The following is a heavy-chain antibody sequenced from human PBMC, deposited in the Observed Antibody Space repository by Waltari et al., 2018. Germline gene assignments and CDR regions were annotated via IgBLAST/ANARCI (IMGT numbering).Heavy chain of an antibody. CDR2: IYYSGST. Sequence: GPGLVKPSETLSLTCTVSGGSISSYYWSWIRQPPGKGLEWIGYIYYSGSTNYNPSLKSRVTISVDTSKNQFSLKLSSVTAADTAVYYCARSPLREYYDSSGGPFDAFDIWGQGTMVTVSS. CDR3: ARSPLREYYDSSGGPFDAFDI. D-gene: IGHD3-22*01. J-gene: IGHJ3*02. V-gene: IGHV4-59*01. CDR1: GGSISSYY.